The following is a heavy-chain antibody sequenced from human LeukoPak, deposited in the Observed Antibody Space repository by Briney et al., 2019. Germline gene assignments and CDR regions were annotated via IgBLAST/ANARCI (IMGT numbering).Heavy chain of an antibody. J-gene: IGHJ6*04. CDR2: ISGYNDNT. V-gene: IGHV1-18*04. D-gene: IGHD3-9*01. CDR3: ARDHYDILSSFSSNFAYGIDL. CDR1: GYTFTTYG. Sequence: ASVKVSCKASGYTFTTYGISWVRQAPGQALEWMGWISGYNDNTKSAEKFQGRVTMTTDTSTNTAYMELRSLRSDDTAVYYCARDHYDILSSFSSNFAYGIDLWGKGTAVIVSS.